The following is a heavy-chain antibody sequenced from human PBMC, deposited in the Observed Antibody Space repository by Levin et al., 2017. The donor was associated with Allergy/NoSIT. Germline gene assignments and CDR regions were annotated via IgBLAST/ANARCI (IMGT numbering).Heavy chain of an antibody. CDR1: GFTFDDSM. CDR2: ISWDGANG. J-gene: IGHJ6*02. D-gene: IGHD3-3*01. CDR3: ARGLSSYYYYGMDV. V-gene: IGHV3-43*01. Sequence: LSLTCAASGFTFDDSMMHWVRQAPGKGLEWVSLISWDGANGYYSDSVKGRFTVSRDNTKNSLYLQMNSLRTEHTALYYCARGLSSYYYYGMDVWGQGTTVTVSS.